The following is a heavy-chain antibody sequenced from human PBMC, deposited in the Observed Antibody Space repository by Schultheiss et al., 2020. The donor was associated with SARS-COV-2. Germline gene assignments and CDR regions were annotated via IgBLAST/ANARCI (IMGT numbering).Heavy chain of an antibody. CDR2: INPNSGNT. J-gene: IGHJ4*02. D-gene: IGHD1-26*01. V-gene: IGHV1-2*02. CDR3: ARVPWDQDY. Sequence: ASVKVSCRASGYTFTGYYMNWVRQAPGQGLEWMGWINPNSGNTGYAQKFQGRVTMTRDTSISTAYMELTRLTSDDTAMYYCARVPWDQDYWGQGTLVTVSS. CDR1: GYTFTGYY.